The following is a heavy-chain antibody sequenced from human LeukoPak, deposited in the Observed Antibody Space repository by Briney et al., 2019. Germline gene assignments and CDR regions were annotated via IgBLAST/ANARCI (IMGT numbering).Heavy chain of an antibody. V-gene: IGHV3-23*01. J-gene: IGHJ4*02. CDR3: ARDSYYYGSGSYGY. CDR2: MSGSGGST. CDR1: GFTFSSYE. Sequence: GGSLRLSCAASGFTFSSYEMNWVRQAPGKGLEWVSVMSGSGGSTYYADSVKGRFTISRDNSKNTLYLQMNSLRAEDTAVYYCARDSYYYGSGSYGYWGQGTLVTVSS. D-gene: IGHD3-10*01.